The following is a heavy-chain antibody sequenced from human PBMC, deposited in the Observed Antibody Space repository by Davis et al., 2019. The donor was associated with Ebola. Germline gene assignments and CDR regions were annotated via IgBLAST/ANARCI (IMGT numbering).Heavy chain of an antibody. CDR1: GGSISSYY. D-gene: IGHD2-8*01. V-gene: IGHV4-59*01. CDR2: TYYSGST. Sequence: MPGGSLRLSCIVSGGSISSYYWSWIRQPPGKGLEWIGYTYYSGSTNYNPSLKSRVTISVDTSKNQFSLKLSSVTAADTAVYYCAREGYCTNGVCYTGWFDPWGQGTLVTVSS. J-gene: IGHJ5*02. CDR3: AREGYCTNGVCYTGWFDP.